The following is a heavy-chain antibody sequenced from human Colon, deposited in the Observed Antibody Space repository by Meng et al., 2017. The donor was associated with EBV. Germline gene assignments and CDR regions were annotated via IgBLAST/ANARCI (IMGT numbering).Heavy chain of an antibody. Sequence: LHLNWAVPGLVMPSETLSLTCTVSGGSLSSSNYYWGWVRQPPGKGLQWIGTIYHSGSTSYNPSLQSRVIMFVDTSKNQFSLMLTSVTATDTAVYYCARRRVGSGRDCWGQGTLVTVSS. V-gene: IGHV4-39*01. J-gene: IGHJ4*02. CDR1: GGSLSSSNYY. CDR3: ARRRVGSGRDC. D-gene: IGHD3-10*01. CDR2: IYHSGST.